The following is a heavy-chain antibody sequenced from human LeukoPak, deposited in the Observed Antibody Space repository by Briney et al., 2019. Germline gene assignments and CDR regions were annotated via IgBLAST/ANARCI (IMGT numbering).Heavy chain of an antibody. J-gene: IGHJ6*03. CDR2: IIPIFGTA. D-gene: IGHD3-22*01. V-gene: IGHV1-69*13. Sequence: ASVKVSCKASGGTFSSYAISWVRQAPGQGLEWMGGIIPIFGTANYAQKFQGRVTITADESTSTAYMELSSLRSEDTAVYYCAGGRNSSGYYLSIYYYYYMDVWGKGTTVTISS. CDR3: AGGRNSSGYYLSIYYYYYMDV. CDR1: GGTFSSYA.